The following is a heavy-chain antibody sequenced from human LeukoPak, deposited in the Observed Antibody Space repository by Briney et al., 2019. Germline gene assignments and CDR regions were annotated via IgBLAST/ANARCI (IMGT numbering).Heavy chain of an antibody. CDR3: ARVEAATTNPRFGY. V-gene: IGHV4-31*03. J-gene: IGHJ4*02. CDR1: GGSIGSGEYY. D-gene: IGHD5-24*01. Sequence: SETLSLTCTVSGGSIGSGEYYWSWVRQHPGKGLEWIGYIGYSGDTYYDPSLRSRVTISVDASKNQFSLRLSSLTAADTAMYFCARVEAATTNPRFGYWGQGALVTVSS. CDR2: IGYSGDT.